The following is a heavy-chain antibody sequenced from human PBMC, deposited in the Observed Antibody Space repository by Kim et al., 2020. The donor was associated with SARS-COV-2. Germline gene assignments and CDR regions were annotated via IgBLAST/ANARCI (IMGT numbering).Heavy chain of an antibody. Sequence: GGSLRLSCAASGFTFSSYAMSWVRQAPGKGLEWVAAISGSGGSTYYADSVKGRFTNSRDNSKTTLYLQMNSLRAEDTAVYYCAVDPGHCSSTTCYAWGQGTLVTVSS. J-gene: IGHJ4*02. V-gene: IGHV3-23*01. CDR1: GFTFSSYA. CDR2: ISGSGGST. CDR3: AVDPGHCSSTTCYA. D-gene: IGHD2-2*01.